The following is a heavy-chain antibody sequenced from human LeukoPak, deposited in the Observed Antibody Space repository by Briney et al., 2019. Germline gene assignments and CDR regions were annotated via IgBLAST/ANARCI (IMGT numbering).Heavy chain of an antibody. V-gene: IGHV4-4*02. J-gene: IGHJ3*02. CDR1: GGSISSSNW. CDR3: ASARLLRFLEWLPEKWAFDI. D-gene: IGHD3-3*01. CDR2: IYHSGST. Sequence: SGTLSLTCAVSGGSISSSNWWSWVRQPPGKGLEWIGEIYHSGSTNYNPSLKSRVTISVDKSKNQFSLKLSSVTAADTAVYYCASARLLRFLEWLPEKWAFDIWGQGTMVTVSS.